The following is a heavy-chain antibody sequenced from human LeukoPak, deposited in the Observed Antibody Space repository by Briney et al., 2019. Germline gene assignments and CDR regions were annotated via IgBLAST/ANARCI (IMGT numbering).Heavy chain of an antibody. CDR3: TRWIAARPFDY. CDR1: GFTFSGPA. V-gene: IGHV3-73*01. D-gene: IGHD6-6*01. J-gene: IGHJ4*02. CDR2: IRSKANSYAT. Sequence: GGSLRLSCAASGFTFSGPAMHWVRQASGKGLEWVGRIRSKANSYATAYAASVKGRFTISRDDSKNTAYLQMNSLKTDDTAVYYCTRWIAARPFDYWGQGTLVTVSS.